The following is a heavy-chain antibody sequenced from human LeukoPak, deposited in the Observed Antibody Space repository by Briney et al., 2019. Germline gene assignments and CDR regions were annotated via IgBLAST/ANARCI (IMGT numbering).Heavy chain of an antibody. CDR3: AGGIGYATSPADH. J-gene: IGHJ5*02. CDR2: IHDTRGT. Sequence: SETLSLTCTVSGYSISSGYYWSWIRQPPGKGLEWIGYIHDTRGTNYNPYLKSRVTMSLDTSKNHFSLSLNSVTAADTAVYFCAGGIGYATSPADHLGQGTLVIVSS. CDR1: GYSISSGYY. V-gene: IGHV4-61*03. D-gene: IGHD6-13*01.